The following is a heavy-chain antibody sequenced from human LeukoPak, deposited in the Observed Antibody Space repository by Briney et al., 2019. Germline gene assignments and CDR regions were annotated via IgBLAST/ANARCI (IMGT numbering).Heavy chain of an antibody. CDR3: AKMYYGSGSYYNPLYYGMDV. V-gene: IGHV3-23*01. J-gene: IGHJ6*02. Sequence: GGSLRLFCAASGFTFSSYAMSWVRQAPGKGLEGVSVISGSGGSTYYAESVKGRFTIPRDNSKNTLYLQMNSLRAEDTAVYYCAKMYYGSGSYYNPLYYGMDVWGQGTTVTVSS. CDR1: GFTFSSYA. CDR2: ISGSGGST. D-gene: IGHD3-10*01.